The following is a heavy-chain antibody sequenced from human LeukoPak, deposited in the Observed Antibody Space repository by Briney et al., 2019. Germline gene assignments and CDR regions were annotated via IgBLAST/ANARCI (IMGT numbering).Heavy chain of an antibody. J-gene: IGHJ3*02. D-gene: IGHD3-3*01. CDR2: INHSGST. CDR3: ARGYYDFWSGYQNDAFDI. Sequence: SSETLSFTCAAYGGSFSGYYWSWIGQPPGKGLEWIGEINHSGSTNYNPSLKSRVTISVDTSKNQFSLKLNSVTAADTAVYYCARGYYDFWSGYQNDAFDIWGQGTMVTVSS. CDR1: GGSFSGYY. V-gene: IGHV4-34*01.